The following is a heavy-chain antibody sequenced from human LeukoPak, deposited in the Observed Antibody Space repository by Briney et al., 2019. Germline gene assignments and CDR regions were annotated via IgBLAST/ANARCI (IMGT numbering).Heavy chain of an antibody. CDR2: TYSGGST. Sequence: GGSLRLSCAASGFTVSGHYMTWVRQAPGKGLEWVSVTYSGGSTSYADSVKGRFTISKDNAKNTVYLQMNSLRAEDTAVYYCVSFYETYWGRGTLVTVSS. J-gene: IGHJ4*02. CDR1: GFTVSGHY. D-gene: IGHD2/OR15-2a*01. CDR3: VSFYETY. V-gene: IGHV3-53*01.